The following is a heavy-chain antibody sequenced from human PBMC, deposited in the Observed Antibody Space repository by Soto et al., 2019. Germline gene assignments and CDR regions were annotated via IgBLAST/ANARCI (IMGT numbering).Heavy chain of an antibody. CDR3: ARLSSAAAGAVYFQH. V-gene: IGHV1-3*01. Sequence: GASVKVSCKASGYTFTSYAMHWVRQAPGQRLEWMGWINAGNGNTKYSQKFQGRVTITRDTSASTAYMELSSLRSEDTAVYYCARLSSAAAGAVYFQHWGQGTLVTVSS. CDR2: INAGNGNT. D-gene: IGHD6-13*01. CDR1: GYTFTSYA. J-gene: IGHJ1*01.